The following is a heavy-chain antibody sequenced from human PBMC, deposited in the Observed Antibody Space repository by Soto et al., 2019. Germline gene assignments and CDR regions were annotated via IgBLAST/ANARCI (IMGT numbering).Heavy chain of an antibody. Sequence: PSETLSLTCAVSGGSISSSNWWSWVRQPPGKGLEWIGEIYHSGSTNYNPSLKSRVTISVDKSKNQFSLKLSSVTAADAAVYYCARASYGSRWFDPWGQGTLVTVSS. CDR3: ARASYGSRWFDP. CDR1: GGSISSSNW. D-gene: IGHD5-18*01. V-gene: IGHV4-4*02. CDR2: IYHSGST. J-gene: IGHJ5*02.